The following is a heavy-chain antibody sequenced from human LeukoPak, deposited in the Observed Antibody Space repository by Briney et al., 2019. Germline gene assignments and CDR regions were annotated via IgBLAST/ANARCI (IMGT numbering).Heavy chain of an antibody. D-gene: IGHD3-22*01. CDR2: CSAYNGNT. J-gene: IGHJ5*02. CDR1: GYTLTSYG. CDR3: ARELYYYDSSGYSNWFDP. V-gene: IGHV1-18*01. Sequence: GASVKVSRTGSGYTLTSYGISSVRDTPGQGLEWVGWCSAYNGNTNYAQKLQGRVTMTTDTSTRTAYMELRSLRSDDTAVYYCARELYYYDSSGYSNWFDPWGQGTLVTVSS.